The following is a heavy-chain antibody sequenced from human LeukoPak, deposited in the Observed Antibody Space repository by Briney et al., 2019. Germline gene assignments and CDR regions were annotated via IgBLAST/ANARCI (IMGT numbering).Heavy chain of an antibody. Sequence: SETLSLTCAVYGGSLSNYYWSWIRQPPGKGLEWIGEINHSGSTSYNPSLKSRVTMSVGTSKNQFSLKLSSVTAADTAVYYCARDKSRTYGSADAFDIWGQGTMVTVSS. V-gene: IGHV4-34*01. J-gene: IGHJ3*02. CDR3: ARDKSRTYGSADAFDI. CDR1: GGSLSNYY. D-gene: IGHD3-10*01. CDR2: INHSGST.